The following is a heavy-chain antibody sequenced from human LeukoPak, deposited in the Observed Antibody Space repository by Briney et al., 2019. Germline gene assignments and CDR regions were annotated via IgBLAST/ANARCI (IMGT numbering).Heavy chain of an antibody. Sequence: MPSETLSLTCSVSNVSINSGGYYWSWIRQDPGKGLEWIGNIYYSGSTNYNPSLKSRVTISVDTSANQFSLKLQSVTAADTAVYYCARTLPLSRGVIVDSWGQGALVTVSS. V-gene: IGHV4-31*03. CDR2: IYYSGST. D-gene: IGHD3-10*01. CDR1: NVSINSGGYY. CDR3: ARTLPLSRGVIVDS. J-gene: IGHJ4*02.